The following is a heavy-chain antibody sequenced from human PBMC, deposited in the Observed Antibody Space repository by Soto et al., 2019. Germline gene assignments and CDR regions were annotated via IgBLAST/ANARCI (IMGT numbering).Heavy chain of an antibody. Sequence: PGGSLRLSCAASGFTFSSYAMHWVRQAPGKGLEWVALISYDGSDKDYADSVKGRFTISRDNSRNTLFLQMNSLRAEDTAVYYRARYFYKYYDSGGYYRSPASGGKGPLVPVSS. CDR2: ISYDGSDK. CDR1: GFTFSSYA. V-gene: IGHV3-30-3*01. CDR3: ARYFYKYYDSGGYYRSPAS. J-gene: IGHJ4*02. D-gene: IGHD3-22*01.